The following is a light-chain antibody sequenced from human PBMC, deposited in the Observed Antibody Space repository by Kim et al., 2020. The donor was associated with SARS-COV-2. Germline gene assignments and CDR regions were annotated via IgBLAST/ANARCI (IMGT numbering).Light chain of an antibody. Sequence: SSELTQPPSVSVSPGQTASITCSGDNLRNRYTSWYRHKAGQSPELIIYQDTKRPSGIPERYSASNSGNTATLTITETQSVDEADYFCQAWDSNTGVFGGG. CDR2: QDT. CDR3: QAWDSNTGV. V-gene: IGLV3-1*01. J-gene: IGLJ2*01. CDR1: NLRNRY.